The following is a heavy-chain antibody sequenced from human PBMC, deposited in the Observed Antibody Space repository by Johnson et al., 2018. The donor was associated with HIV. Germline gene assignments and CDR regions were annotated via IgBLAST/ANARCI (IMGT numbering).Heavy chain of an antibody. V-gene: IGHV3-74*01. Sequence: MLLVESGGGLVQPGGSLRLSCAASGFTFSSYWMHWVRQAPGKGLVWVSRINSDGSSTSYADSVKGRFTISRDNAKNTLYLQMNSLRAEDTAVYYCAKDGSHDYGGNSDALLGFDVWGQGTMVTVSS. CDR3: AKDGSHDYGGNSDALLGFDV. CDR2: INSDGSST. J-gene: IGHJ3*01. D-gene: IGHD4-23*01. CDR1: GFTFSSYW.